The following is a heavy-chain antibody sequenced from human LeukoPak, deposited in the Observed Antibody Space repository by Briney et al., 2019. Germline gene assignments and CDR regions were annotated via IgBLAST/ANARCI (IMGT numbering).Heavy chain of an antibody. CDR2: INPNSDGT. Sequence: GASVKVSCKASGYTFTGYYMHWVRQAPGQGLEWMGRINPNSDGTNYAQKFQGRVTMSRDTSISTAYMEPSRLRSDDTAVYYCARVPSIAAAPYYMDVWGKGTTVTVSS. V-gene: IGHV1-2*06. CDR1: GYTFTGYY. CDR3: ARVPSIAAAPYYMDV. D-gene: IGHD6-13*01. J-gene: IGHJ6*03.